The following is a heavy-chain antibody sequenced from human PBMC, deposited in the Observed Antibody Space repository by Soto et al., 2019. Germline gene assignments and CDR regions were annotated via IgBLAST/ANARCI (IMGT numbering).Heavy chain of an antibody. CDR2: IYRNGDS. CDR1: GDSFSSYY. V-gene: IGHV4-4*07. CDR3: ARDTRLERATVGLYDF. D-gene: IGHD5-12*01. Sequence: QVQLQESGPGLVKPSETLSLTCTVSGDSFSSYYWSWVRQPAGKGLEWIGRIYRNGDSDYTSSLKSRVPLSIDTSKKQFSLKLNSVTAADTAVYYCARDTRLERATVGLYDFWGQGTLVTVSS. J-gene: IGHJ4*02.